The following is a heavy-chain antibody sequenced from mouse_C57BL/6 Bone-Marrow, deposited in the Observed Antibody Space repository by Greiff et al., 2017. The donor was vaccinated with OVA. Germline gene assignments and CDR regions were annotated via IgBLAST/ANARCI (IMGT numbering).Heavy chain of an antibody. J-gene: IGHJ2*01. Sequence: DVKLQESGPGMVKPSQSLSLTCTVTGYSITSGYDWHWIRHFPGNKLEWMGYISYSGSTNYNPSLKSRISITHDTSKNHFFLKLNSVTTEDTATYYCARELRIYYFDYWGQGTTLTVSS. D-gene: IGHD1-1*01. CDR1: GYSITSGYD. V-gene: IGHV3-1*01. CDR2: ISYSGST. CDR3: ARELRIYYFDY.